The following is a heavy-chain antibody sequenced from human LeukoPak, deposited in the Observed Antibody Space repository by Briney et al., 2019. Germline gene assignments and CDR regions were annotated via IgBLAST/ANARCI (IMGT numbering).Heavy chain of an antibody. CDR2: ISSGSSYI. Sequence: PGGSLRLSCAASGFTFSIYTMDSVRQAPGKGLEWVSSISSGSSYIYYADSVKGRFTISRDNAKNSLYLQMNSLRAEDTAVYYCASEGSESFDMWGQGTMVTVSS. V-gene: IGHV3-21*01. CDR1: GFTFSIYT. J-gene: IGHJ3*02. CDR3: ASEGSESFDM.